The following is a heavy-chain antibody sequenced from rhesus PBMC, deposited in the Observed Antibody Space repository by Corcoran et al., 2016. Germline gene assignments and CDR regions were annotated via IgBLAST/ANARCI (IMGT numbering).Heavy chain of an antibody. D-gene: IGHD2-39*01. Sequence: QVQLVQSGAEVKKPGSSVKVSCKASGYTFTDYYIHWVRQSPRQGLEWIGWINPYNGNTRYAQKFQGRVTMTRDTSTTTVYMELSSLRSEDTAVYYCARVDPSAYVYFDFWGQGVLVTVSS. CDR3: ARVDPSAYVYFDF. J-gene: IGHJ4*01. CDR1: GYTFTDYY. CDR2: INPYNGNT. V-gene: IGHV1S2*01.